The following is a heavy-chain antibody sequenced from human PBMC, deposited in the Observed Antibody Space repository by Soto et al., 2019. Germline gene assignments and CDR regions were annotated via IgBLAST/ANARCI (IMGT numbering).Heavy chain of an antibody. Sequence: GGSVRLSCAASGFAVSDAWVNWVRQAPGKGLEWVAAISGSGGSTYYADSVKGRFTISRDNSKNTLYLQMNSLRAEDTAVYYCVKDLPVARISPDAFDIWGQGTMVPVSS. V-gene: IGHV3-23*01. CDR3: VKDLPVARISPDAFDI. CDR2: ISGSGGST. CDR1: GFAVSDAW. J-gene: IGHJ3*02. D-gene: IGHD2-21*01.